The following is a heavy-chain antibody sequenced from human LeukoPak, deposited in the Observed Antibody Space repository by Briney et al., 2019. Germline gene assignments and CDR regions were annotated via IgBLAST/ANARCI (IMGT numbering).Heavy chain of an antibody. Sequence: ASVKVSCKASGYTFTGYYMHWVRQAPGQGLEWMGWINPNSGGTNYAQKFQGRDTMTRDTSISTAYMELSRLRSDDTAVYYCARVYGSGSYYNWFDPWGQGTLVTVSS. V-gene: IGHV1-2*02. J-gene: IGHJ5*02. CDR1: GYTFTGYY. CDR3: ARVYGSGSYYNWFDP. CDR2: INPNSGGT. D-gene: IGHD3-10*01.